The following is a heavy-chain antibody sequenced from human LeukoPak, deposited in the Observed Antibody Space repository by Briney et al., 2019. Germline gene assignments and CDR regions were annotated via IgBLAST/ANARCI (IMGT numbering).Heavy chain of an antibody. J-gene: IGHJ4*02. CDR1: GGTFSNYA. CDR3: ARDLYSRRMDYYGSGSFFAY. D-gene: IGHD3-10*01. Sequence: VASVKVSCKASGGTFSNYAISWVRQAPGQGLEWVGGIVPVFDTTNYAQKFQGRVTITADESTSTAYMELSSLRSDDTAVYYCARDLYSRRMDYYGSGSFFAYWGQGTLVTVSS. CDR2: IVPVFDTT. V-gene: IGHV1-69*13.